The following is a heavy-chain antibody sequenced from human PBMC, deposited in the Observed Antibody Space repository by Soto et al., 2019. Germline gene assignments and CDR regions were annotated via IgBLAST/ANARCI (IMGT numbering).Heavy chain of an antibody. J-gene: IGHJ6*03. CDR3: ASEKQWVYYYYMDV. CDR2: IIPILGIA. Sequence: SVKVSCKASGGTFISDTISWVRDAPGQGLEWMGRIIPILGIANYAQKFQGRVTITADKSTSTAYMELSSLRSEDTAVYYCASEKQWVYYYYMDVWGKGTTVTVSS. D-gene: IGHD6-19*01. V-gene: IGHV1-69*02. CDR1: GGTFISDT.